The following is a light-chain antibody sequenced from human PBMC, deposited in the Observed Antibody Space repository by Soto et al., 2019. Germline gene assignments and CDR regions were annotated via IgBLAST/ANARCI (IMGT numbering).Light chain of an antibody. CDR3: QTWGAGIVV. J-gene: IGLJ2*01. CDR2: LNSDGSH. CDR1: SGHSTYG. Sequence: QPVLTQSPSASASLGASVKLTCTLSSGHSTYGIAWHQQQPEKGPRYLMKLNSDGSHNKGDGIPDRFSGSSSGAEHYLTISSLQSEDEADYYCQTWGAGIVVFGGGTKLTVL. V-gene: IGLV4-69*01.